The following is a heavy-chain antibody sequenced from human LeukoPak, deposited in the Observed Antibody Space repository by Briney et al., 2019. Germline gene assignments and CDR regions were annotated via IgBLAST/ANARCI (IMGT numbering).Heavy chain of an antibody. CDR2: INHSGST. Sequence: PSETLSLTCAVYGGSFSGYYWSLIRQPPGKGLEWIGEINHSGSTNYNPSLKSRVTISVDTSKNQFSLKLSSVTAADTAVYYCARLVVVAATRFAPRDSDYWGQGTLVTVSS. CDR1: GGSFSGYY. CDR3: ARLVVVAATRFAPRDSDY. J-gene: IGHJ4*02. V-gene: IGHV4-34*01. D-gene: IGHD2-15*01.